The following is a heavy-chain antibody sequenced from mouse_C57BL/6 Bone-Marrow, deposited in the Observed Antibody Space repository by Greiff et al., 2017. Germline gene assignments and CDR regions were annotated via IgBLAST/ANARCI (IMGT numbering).Heavy chain of an antibody. CDR1: GYAFTNYL. D-gene: IGHD1-1*01. CDR3: ARYSGSSYDY. Sequence: QVQLQQSGAELVRPGTSVKVSCKASGYAFTNYLIEWVKQRPGQGLEWIGVINPGSGGTNYNEKFKGKATLTADKSSSTAYMQLSSLTSEDSAVYFCARYSGSSYDYWGQGTTLTVSS. V-gene: IGHV1-54*01. J-gene: IGHJ2*01. CDR2: INPGSGGT.